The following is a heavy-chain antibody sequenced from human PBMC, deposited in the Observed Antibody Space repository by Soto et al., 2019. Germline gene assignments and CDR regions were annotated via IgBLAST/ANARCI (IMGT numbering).Heavy chain of an antibody. CDR1: GGSIRSGGYY. CDR3: ARDPLMATAGTARHYFGLDV. V-gene: IGHV4-31*03. Sequence: QVQLQESGPGLVKPSQTLSLTCTVSGGSIRSGGYYWSWVRQSPRRGLEWIGNIYYSGSTYYNPSLKSRLTISVDTSKNQFSLNLSSVTAADTAVYYCARDPLMATAGTARHYFGLDVWGQGTTVTVSS. D-gene: IGHD5-18*01. J-gene: IGHJ6*02. CDR2: IYYSGST.